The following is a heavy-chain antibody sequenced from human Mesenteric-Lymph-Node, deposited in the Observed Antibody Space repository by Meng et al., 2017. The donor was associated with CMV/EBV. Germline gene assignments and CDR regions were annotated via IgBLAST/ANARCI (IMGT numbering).Heavy chain of an antibody. V-gene: IGHV4-30-2*01. Sequence: VSGASINSGGYSWSWIRQPPGKGLEWIGYIYRSGSAFYNPPLKSRVSISIDTSNNQFSLKLYSVTAADTAVYFCARGGNSDSSFDYWGQGTLVTVSS. CDR1: GASINSGGYS. CDR3: ARGGNSDSSFDY. CDR2: IYRSGSA. J-gene: IGHJ4*02. D-gene: IGHD4-23*01.